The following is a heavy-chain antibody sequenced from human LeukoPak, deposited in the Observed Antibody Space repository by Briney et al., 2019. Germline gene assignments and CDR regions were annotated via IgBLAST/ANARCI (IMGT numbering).Heavy chain of an antibody. V-gene: IGHV3-23*01. CDR3: AKDPTGSSSYYFDY. Sequence: PGGSLRLSCAASGFTFSSYAMSWVRQAPGKGLEWVSAMSGSCGSTYYADSVKGRFTISRDNSKNTLYLQMNSLRAEDTAVYYCAKDPTGSSSYYFDYWGQGTLVTVSS. CDR1: GFTFSSYA. CDR2: MSGSCGST. D-gene: IGHD6-6*01. J-gene: IGHJ4*02.